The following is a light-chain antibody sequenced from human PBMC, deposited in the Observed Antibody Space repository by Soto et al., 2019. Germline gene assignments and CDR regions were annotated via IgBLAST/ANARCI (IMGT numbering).Light chain of an antibody. CDR1: SSDAGDYEH. V-gene: IGLV2-18*01. CDR3: GLFTSSATWV. CDR2: DVI. Sequence: QSALTQPPSVSGSPGQSVTISCTVTSSDAGDYEHVSWYQLAPGTAPKLLISDVINRPSGVPDRFSGSKSGNTPSLTISGLQAEDEADYYCGLFTSSATWVFGGGTQLTVL. J-gene: IGLJ3*02.